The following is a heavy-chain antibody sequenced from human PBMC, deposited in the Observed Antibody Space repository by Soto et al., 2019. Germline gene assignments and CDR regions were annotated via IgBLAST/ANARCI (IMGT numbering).Heavy chain of an antibody. D-gene: IGHD2-2*01. CDR3: ARGVLRYCSSTSCPIYYYYYYVDV. J-gene: IGHJ6*03. Sequence: ASVKVSCKASGYTFTSYYMHWVRQAPGQGLEWMGIINPSGGSTSYAQKFQGRVTMTRDTSTSTVYMELSSLRSEDTAVYYCARGVLRYCSSTSCPIYYYYYYVDVWCKGTTVTVSS. CDR2: INPSGGST. V-gene: IGHV1-46*03. CDR1: GYTFTSYY.